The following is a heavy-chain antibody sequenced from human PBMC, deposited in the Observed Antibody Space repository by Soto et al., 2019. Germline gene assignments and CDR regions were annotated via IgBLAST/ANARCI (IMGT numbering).Heavy chain of an antibody. D-gene: IGHD5-12*01. J-gene: IGHJ4*02. CDR3: ALVATKRSDY. Sequence: GGSLRLSCAASGFTFSSYAVHWVRQAPGKGLEWVAVISYDGSNKYYADSVKGRFTISRDNSKNTLYLQMNSLRAEDTAVYYCALVATKRSDYWGQGTLVTVSS. CDR1: GFTFSSYA. V-gene: IGHV3-30-3*01. CDR2: ISYDGSNK.